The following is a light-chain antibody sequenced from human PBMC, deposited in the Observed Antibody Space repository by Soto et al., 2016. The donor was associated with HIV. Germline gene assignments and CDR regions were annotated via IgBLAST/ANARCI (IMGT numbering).Light chain of an antibody. CDR3: QVWDSSSDHSGV. Sequence: SYVLTQPPSVSVAPGKTARITCGGNNIGTKSVHWCQQKAGQAPILVVYDDSHRPSGIPERFSGSNSGNTATLTINSVEAGDEADFYCQVWDSSSDHSGVFGTGTKVTVL. CDR2: DDS. J-gene: IGLJ1*01. V-gene: IGLV3-21*03. CDR1: NIGTKS.